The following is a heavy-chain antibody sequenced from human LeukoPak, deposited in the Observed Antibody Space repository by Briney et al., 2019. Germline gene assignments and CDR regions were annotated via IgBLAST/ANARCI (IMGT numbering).Heavy chain of an antibody. Sequence: GGSLRLSCAASGFTFSSYAMHWVRQAPGKGLEWVAVISYDGSNKYYADSVKGRFTISRDNSKNTLYLQMNSLRAEDTAVYYCARDGVVVAATPDYYYYGMDVWVKATTVTVSS. CDR1: GFTFSSYA. D-gene: IGHD2-15*01. CDR2: ISYDGSNK. CDR3: ARDGVVVAATPDYYYYGMDV. J-gene: IGHJ6*04. V-gene: IGHV3-30*04.